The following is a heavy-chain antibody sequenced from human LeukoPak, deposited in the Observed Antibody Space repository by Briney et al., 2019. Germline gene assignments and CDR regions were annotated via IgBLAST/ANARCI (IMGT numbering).Heavy chain of an antibody. D-gene: IGHD6-13*01. CDR1: GFTFNNYS. V-gene: IGHV3-21*01. CDR3: ARGRLAAKWYHDRNYFDY. Sequence: GGPLRLSCAASGFTFNNYSMNWVRQAPGKGLEWVSSISSLSSYIYYADSVKGRFTISRDNAKNSLYLQMNSLRAEDTAVYYCARGRLAAKWYHDRNYFDYWGQGTLVTVSS. CDR2: ISSLSSYI. J-gene: IGHJ4*02.